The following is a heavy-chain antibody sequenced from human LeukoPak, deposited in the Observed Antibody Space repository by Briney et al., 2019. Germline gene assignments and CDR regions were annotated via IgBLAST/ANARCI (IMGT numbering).Heavy chain of an antibody. J-gene: IGHJ4*02. CDR2: ISYDGSNK. D-gene: IGHD6-13*01. Sequence: GRSLRLSCAASGFTFSSYGMHWVRQAPGKGLEWVAVISYDGSNKYYADSVEGRFTISRDNSKNTLYLQMNSLRAEDTAVYYCAKPAAADPYYFDYWGQGTLVTVSS. CDR3: AKPAAADPYYFDY. CDR1: GFTFSSYG. V-gene: IGHV3-30*18.